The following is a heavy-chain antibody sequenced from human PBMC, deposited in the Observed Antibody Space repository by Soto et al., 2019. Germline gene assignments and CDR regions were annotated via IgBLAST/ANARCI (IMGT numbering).Heavy chain of an antibody. CDR1: GGSISSSSYY. V-gene: IGHV4-39*01. CDR3: AGGDYYHSSGYYFYYYTMDV. Sequence: QLHLQESGPGLVKPSETLSLTCTVSGGSISSSSYYWGWIRQPPGKGLEWIGNVYYGGRTYYNPSRNGRVTKSVETSKSQFPLKLSSVTAADTAVYYCAGGDYYHSSGYYFYYYTMDVWGQGTTVTVSS. J-gene: IGHJ6*02. D-gene: IGHD3-22*01. CDR2: VYYGGRT.